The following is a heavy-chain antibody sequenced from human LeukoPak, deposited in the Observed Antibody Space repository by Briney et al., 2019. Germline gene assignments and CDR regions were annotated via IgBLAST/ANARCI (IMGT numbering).Heavy chain of an antibody. J-gene: IGHJ6*02. V-gene: IGHV4-59*01. D-gene: IGHD3-9*01. CDR3: ARDWARYDILTGLLLGYYGMDV. CDR1: GGSISSYY. Sequence: SETLSLTCTVSGGSISSYYWSWIRQPPGKGLEWIGYIYYSGSNNYNPSLKSRVTISVDTSKNQFSLKLSSVTAADTAVYYCARDWARYDILTGLLLGYYGMDVWGQGTTVTVSS. CDR2: IYYSGSN.